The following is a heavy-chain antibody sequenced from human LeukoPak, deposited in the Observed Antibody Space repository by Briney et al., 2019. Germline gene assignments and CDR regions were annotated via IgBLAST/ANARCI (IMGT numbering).Heavy chain of an antibody. CDR1: GFAFSSYA. V-gene: IGHV3-23*01. CDR3: AKSLRTLRYFDWLLYADY. D-gene: IGHD3-9*01. Sequence: GGSLRLSCAASGFAFSSYAMSWVRQAPGKGLEWVSAISGSGGSTYYADSVKGRFTISRDNSKNTLYLQMNSLRAEDTAVYYCAKSLRTLRYFDWLLYADYWGQGTLVTVSS. CDR2: ISGSGGST. J-gene: IGHJ4*02.